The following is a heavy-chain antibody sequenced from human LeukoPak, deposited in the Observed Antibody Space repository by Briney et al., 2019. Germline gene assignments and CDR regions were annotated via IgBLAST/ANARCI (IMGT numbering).Heavy chain of an antibody. D-gene: IGHD5-18*01. CDR3: ARGPGGYSYGDY. CDR1: GYTFTGYY. V-gene: IGHV1-2*02. Sequence: ASVKVSCKASGYTFTGYYMHWVRQAPGQGLEWMGWINPNSGGTNYAQKFQGRVTMTRDTSISTAYMELSRLRPDDTAVYYCARGPGGYSYGDYWGQGTLVTVSS. J-gene: IGHJ4*02. CDR2: INPNSGGT.